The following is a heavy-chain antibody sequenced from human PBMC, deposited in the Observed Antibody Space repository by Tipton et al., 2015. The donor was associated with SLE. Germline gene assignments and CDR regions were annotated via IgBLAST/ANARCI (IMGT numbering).Heavy chain of an antibody. CDR1: GYSISGGYY. J-gene: IGHJ4*02. CDR3: ARDERVRGVLGY. D-gene: IGHD3-10*01. Sequence: TLSLTCAVSGYSISGGYYWSWIRQHPRKGLEWIGYIYYSGSTYYNPSLKSRVTISVDTSKNQFSLKLSSVTAADTAVYYCARDERVRGVLGYWGQGTLVTVSS. V-gene: IGHV4-31*11. CDR2: IYYSGST.